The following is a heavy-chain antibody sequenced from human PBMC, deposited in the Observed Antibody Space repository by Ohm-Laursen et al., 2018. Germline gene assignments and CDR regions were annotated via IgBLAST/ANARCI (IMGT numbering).Heavy chain of an antibody. CDR1: GFIFNDAW. V-gene: IGHV3-53*01. CDR2: IYSGGST. CDR3: ASPYGMDV. J-gene: IGHJ6*02. Sequence: SLRLSCAASGFIFNDAWMTGVRQAPGKGLEWVSVIYSGGSTYYADSVKGRFTISRDNSKNTLYLQMNSLRAEDTAVYYCASPYGMDVWGQGTTVTVSS.